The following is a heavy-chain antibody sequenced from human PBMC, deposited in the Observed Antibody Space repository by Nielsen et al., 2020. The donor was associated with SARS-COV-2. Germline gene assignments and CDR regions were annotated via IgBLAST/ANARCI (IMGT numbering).Heavy chain of an antibody. Sequence: GVLKISCAGSGFTFSSYYMNWVRQAPGKGLMWVSRINTDGSRSAYADSVKGRFTISRDNARDTLYLQMNSLSAEDTAVYYCVRVRDDGYYYDTGPFDYWGQGALVTVSS. J-gene: IGHJ4*02. CDR1: GFTFSSYY. CDR3: VRVRDDGYYYDTGPFDY. CDR2: INTDGSRS. D-gene: IGHD3-22*01. V-gene: IGHV3-74*01.